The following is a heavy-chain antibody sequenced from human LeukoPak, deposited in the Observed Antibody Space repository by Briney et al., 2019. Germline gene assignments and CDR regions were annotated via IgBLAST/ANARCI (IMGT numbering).Heavy chain of an antibody. J-gene: IGHJ3*02. Sequence: GASVKVSCKASGYTFTFYEMHWVGQAPGEGREWVVMINPNCGGTNYAQQFQGSVTMTRDTSISPAYMELSRLRSDDTAVYYCARPLTLGFEAFDMWGQGTTVTVSS. V-gene: IGHV1-2*02. CDR3: ARPLTLGFEAFDM. CDR1: GYTFTFYE. D-gene: IGHD3-9*01. CDR2: INPNCGGT.